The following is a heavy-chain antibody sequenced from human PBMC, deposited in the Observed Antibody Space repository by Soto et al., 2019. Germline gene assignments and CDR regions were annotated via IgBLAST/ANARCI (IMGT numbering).Heavy chain of an antibody. CDR2: ISWNIGTI. CDR3: SRDYYGPGPD. V-gene: IGHV3-9*01. D-gene: IGHD4-17*01. Sequence: PGGSLRLSCGASGFTFDEYGMHWVRQAPGKGLEWVSVISWNIGTIGYVDFVKGRFTISRDNAKNSVYLQMNSLRVEDTAVYYCSRDYYGPGPDWGQGTLVTVSS. J-gene: IGHJ4*02. CDR1: GFTFDEYG.